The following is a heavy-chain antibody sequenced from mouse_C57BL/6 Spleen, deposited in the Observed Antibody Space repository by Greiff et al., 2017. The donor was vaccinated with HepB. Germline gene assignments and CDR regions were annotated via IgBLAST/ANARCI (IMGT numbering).Heavy chain of an antibody. CDR3: ASNYYGSSSWFAY. D-gene: IGHD1-1*01. V-gene: IGHV1-18*01. J-gene: IGHJ3*01. CDR2: INPNNGGT. CDR1: GYTFTDYN. Sequence: VQLKQSGPELVKPGASVKIPCKASGYTFTDYNMDWVKQSHGKSLEWIGDINPNNGGTIYNQKFKGKATLTVDKSSSTAYMELRSLTSEDTAVYYCASNYYGSSSWFAYWGQGTLVTVSA.